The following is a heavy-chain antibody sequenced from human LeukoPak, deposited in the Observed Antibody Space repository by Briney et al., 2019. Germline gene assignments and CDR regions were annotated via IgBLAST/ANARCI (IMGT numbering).Heavy chain of an antibody. CDR1: GFTFSSYA. J-gene: IGHJ4*02. CDR3: AKAGEALYSSSWYKEGYYFAY. D-gene: IGHD6-13*01. V-gene: IGHV3-23*01. CDR2: ISGSGGST. Sequence: GGSLRLSCAASGFTFSSYAMSWVRQAPGKGLEWVSAISGSGGSTYYADSVKGRFTISRDNSKNTLYLQMNSLRAEDTAVYYCAKAGEALYSSSWYKEGYYFAYWGQGTLVTVSS.